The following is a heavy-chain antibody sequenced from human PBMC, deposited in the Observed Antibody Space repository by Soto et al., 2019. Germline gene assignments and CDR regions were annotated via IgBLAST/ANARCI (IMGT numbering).Heavy chain of an antibody. CDR3: ARNLYNTGSFDH. CDR1: GYTFTSYD. V-gene: IGHV1-8*02. D-gene: IGHD1-20*01. CDR2: MTPNSGDT. J-gene: IGHJ4*02. Sequence: QVQLVQSGAEVKKPGASVKVSCKASGYTFTSYDINWVRQAPGQGVEWVGWMTPNSGDTGYAQTFQGRVTLTRDTSRSTAYMELGSLTSEDTAVYYCARNLYNTGSFDHWGQGTLVTVSS.